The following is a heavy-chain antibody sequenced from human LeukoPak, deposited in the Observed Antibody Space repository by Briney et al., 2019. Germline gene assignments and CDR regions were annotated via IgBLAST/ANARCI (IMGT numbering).Heavy chain of an antibody. Sequence: SETLSLTCTVSGGTMSSYCWSWIRQPPGRGLEWIGYIFYTGTTDYNPSLKSRVTISLETSKNQFSLKLNSVTAADTAVYYCARSHSSGYNWFDPWGQGTLVTVSS. CDR3: ARSHSSGYNWFDP. V-gene: IGHV4-59*08. D-gene: IGHD3-22*01. J-gene: IGHJ5*02. CDR2: IFYTGTT. CDR1: GGTMSSYC.